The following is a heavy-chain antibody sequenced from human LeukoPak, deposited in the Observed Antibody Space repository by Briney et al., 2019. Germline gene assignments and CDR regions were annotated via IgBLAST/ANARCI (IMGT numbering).Heavy chain of an antibody. J-gene: IGHJ4*02. Sequence: GGSLRLSCAASGFTVSRNYMSWVRQAPGKGLEWVSVIYSGGSTYYADSVKGRFTISRDSSKNTLYLQLNSLRAEDTAVYYCAKARYGDGRGFDYWGQGTLVTVSS. CDR2: IYSGGST. CDR3: AKARYGDGRGFDY. D-gene: IGHD4-17*01. V-gene: IGHV3-53*01. CDR1: GFTVSRNY.